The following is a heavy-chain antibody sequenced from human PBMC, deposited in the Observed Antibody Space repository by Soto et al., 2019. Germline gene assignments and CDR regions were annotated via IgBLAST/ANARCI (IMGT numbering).Heavy chain of an antibody. Sequence: GGSLRLSCAASGFTFSTYWMSWVRQAPGKGLEWVANIQQDGSDKYYVDSVKGRFTISRDNAENSLFLQMNSLRGEDTAVYYCARRLSTGHYSLRTFDYWGQGTLVTVSS. CDR3: ARRLSTGHYSLRTFDY. CDR2: IQQDGSDK. J-gene: IGHJ4*02. D-gene: IGHD3-9*01. V-gene: IGHV3-7*01. CDR1: GFTFSTYW.